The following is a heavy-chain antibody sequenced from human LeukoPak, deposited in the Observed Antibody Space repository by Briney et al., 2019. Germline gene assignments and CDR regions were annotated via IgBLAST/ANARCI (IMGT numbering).Heavy chain of an antibody. Sequence: GGSLRFSCAASGFTFSSYAMSWVRQAPGKGLEWVAVISKDGSDKYYPGSVRGRFTISRDNSKNTIYLQMDSLRAEDTAIYYCARDYWWNYDYWGQGTLVTVSS. CDR3: ARDYWWNYDY. CDR1: GFTFSSYA. J-gene: IGHJ4*02. D-gene: IGHD1-7*01. V-gene: IGHV3-30-3*01. CDR2: ISKDGSDK.